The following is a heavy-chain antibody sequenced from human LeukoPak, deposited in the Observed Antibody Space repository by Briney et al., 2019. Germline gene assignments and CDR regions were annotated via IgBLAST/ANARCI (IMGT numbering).Heavy chain of an antibody. CDR1: GGSFSGYY. V-gene: IGHV4-34*01. CDR3: ARVYDGSGSPLDY. J-gene: IGHJ4*02. CDR2: INHSGST. D-gene: IGHD3-16*01. Sequence: PSETLPLTCAVYGGSFSGYYWSWIRQPPGKGLEWIGEINHSGSTNYNPSLKSRVTISVDTSKNQFSLKLSSVTAADTAVYYCARVYDGSGSPLDYWGQGTLVTVSS.